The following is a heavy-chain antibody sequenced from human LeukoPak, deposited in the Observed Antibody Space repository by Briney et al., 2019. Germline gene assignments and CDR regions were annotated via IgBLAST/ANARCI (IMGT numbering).Heavy chain of an antibody. CDR1: GYSFTSYW. CDR3: ARHFMGEPLQGAFDI. D-gene: IGHD1-26*01. Sequence: GESLKISCKGSGYSFTSYWIGWVRQMPGKGLEWMGIIYPGDSDTRYSPSFQGQVTISADESISTAYLQWSSLKASDTAMYYCARHFMGEPLQGAFDIWGQGTMVTVSS. CDR2: IYPGDSDT. J-gene: IGHJ3*02. V-gene: IGHV5-51*01.